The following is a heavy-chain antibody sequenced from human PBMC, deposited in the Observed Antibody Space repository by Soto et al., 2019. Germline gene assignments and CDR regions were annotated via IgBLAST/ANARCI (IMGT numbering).Heavy chain of an antibody. J-gene: IGHJ4*02. CDR2: ISAYDGNT. CDR1: DYTSTSYG. CDR3: ARETNYFDY. D-gene: IGHD4-17*01. V-gene: IGHV1-18*01. Sequence: VQLVHSGAEVKKPGASVKVSCKASDYTSTSYGISWVRQVPGQGLEGMGWISAYDGNTNYAQKLQGRVTMTTDTSTSTAYMELRSLRSDDTAVYYGARETNYFDYWGQGTLVTVSS.